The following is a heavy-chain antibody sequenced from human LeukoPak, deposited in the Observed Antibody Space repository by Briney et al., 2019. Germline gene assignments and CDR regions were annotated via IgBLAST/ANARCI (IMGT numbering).Heavy chain of an antibody. CDR2: ISSSGTTI. CDR1: GFTFSSHE. CDR3: ARDRAIVATVLTYYYYYGMDV. D-gene: IGHD5-12*01. Sequence: GGSLRLSCAASGFTFSSHEMSWVRQALGKGLEWISYISSSGTTIYYADSVKGRFTISRDNAKNSLFLQMNSLRAEDTAVYYCARDRAIVATVLTYYYYYGMDVWGQGTTVTVSS. J-gene: IGHJ6*02. V-gene: IGHV3-48*03.